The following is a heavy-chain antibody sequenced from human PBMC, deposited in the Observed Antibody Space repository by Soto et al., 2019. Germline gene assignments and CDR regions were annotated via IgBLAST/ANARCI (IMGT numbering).Heavy chain of an antibody. D-gene: IGHD6-13*01. CDR1: GYTFTSYY. Sequence: QVQLVQSGAEVTKPGASVKDSCKASGYTFTSYYIHWVRQAPGQGLEWMGMINPNGGSTTYTQKFQGRLTMTRDTSTSTVYMELSSLTSEDTAVYYCVRAAAAGNGRRMDVWGQGTTVTVSS. CDR2: INPNGGST. J-gene: IGHJ6*02. V-gene: IGHV1-46*01. CDR3: VRAAAAGNGRRMDV.